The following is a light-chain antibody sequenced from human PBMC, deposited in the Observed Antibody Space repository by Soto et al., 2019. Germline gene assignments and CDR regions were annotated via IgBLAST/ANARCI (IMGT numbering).Light chain of an antibody. Sequence: SYELTQPPSVSVSPGQTASITCSGDKLGDKYACWYQQKPGQSPVLVIYQDSKRPSGIPERFSGSNSGNTATLTIRGTQAMDEADYYCQAWDSSTAVFGTGTKLT. CDR1: KLGDKY. V-gene: IGLV3-1*01. CDR2: QDS. CDR3: QAWDSSTAV. J-gene: IGLJ1*01.